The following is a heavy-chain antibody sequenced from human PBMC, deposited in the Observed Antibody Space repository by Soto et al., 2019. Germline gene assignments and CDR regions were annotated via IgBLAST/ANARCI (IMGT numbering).Heavy chain of an antibody. J-gene: IGHJ6*02. CDR1: GFTLSSSA. D-gene: IGHD1-26*01. CDR2: IVVGSDNT. V-gene: IGHV1-58*01. Sequence: QMQLVQSGPEVKKPGTSLKVSCKASGFTLSSSAVQWVRQARGQGLEWIGWIVVGSDNTNYAQKFQERVTITRDMSTSTVYMELSSLRSEDTATYYCAAAILGQPPYFYGMDVWGHGTPVTVSS. CDR3: AAAILGQPPYFYGMDV.